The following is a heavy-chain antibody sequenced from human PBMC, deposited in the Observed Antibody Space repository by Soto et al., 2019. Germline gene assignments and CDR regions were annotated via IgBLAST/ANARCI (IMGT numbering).Heavy chain of an antibody. CDR2: ISYDGSNK. J-gene: IGHJ6*04. Sequence: QVQLVESGGGVVQPGRSLRLSCAASGFTCSSYGMHWVRQAPGKGLVWVAVISYDGSNKYYADSVKGRFTISRDNSKNTLYLQMNSMRAQDTAVYYCAKADPVQTYPDVWGKGTTVTVSS. V-gene: IGHV3-30*18. D-gene: IGHD3-16*01. CDR3: AKADPVQTYPDV. CDR1: GFTCSSYG.